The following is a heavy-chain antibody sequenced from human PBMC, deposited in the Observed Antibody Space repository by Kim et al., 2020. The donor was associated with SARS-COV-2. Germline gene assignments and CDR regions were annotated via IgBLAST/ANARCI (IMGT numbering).Heavy chain of an antibody. D-gene: IGHD3-10*01. J-gene: IGHJ4*02. V-gene: IGHV4-34*01. CDR2: INHSGST. CDR1: GGSFSGYY. Sequence: SETLSLTCAVYGGSFSGYYWSWIRQPPGKGLEWIGEINHSGSTNYNPSLKSRVTISVDTSKNQFSLKLSSVTAADTAVYYCARGFIYYGSGRNLGELSTRPVYFDYWGQGTLVTVSS. CDR3: ARGFIYYGSGRNLGELSTRPVYFDY.